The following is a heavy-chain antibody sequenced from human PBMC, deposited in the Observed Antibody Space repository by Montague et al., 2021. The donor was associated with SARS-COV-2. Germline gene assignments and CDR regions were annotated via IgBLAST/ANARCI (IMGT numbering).Heavy chain of an antibody. Sequence: SETLSLTCTVSGGSISSFYWSWFRQPPGKGLEWIGYISDSGSTNYNPSLTSRVTMSVDKSWNQFSLRLTPVTAADTAIYYCARKGSGRSDLAYWGQGTLVTVSS. CDR2: ISDSGST. CDR3: ARKGSGRSDLAY. CDR1: GGSISSFY. J-gene: IGHJ4*02. V-gene: IGHV4-59*12. D-gene: IGHD1-26*01.